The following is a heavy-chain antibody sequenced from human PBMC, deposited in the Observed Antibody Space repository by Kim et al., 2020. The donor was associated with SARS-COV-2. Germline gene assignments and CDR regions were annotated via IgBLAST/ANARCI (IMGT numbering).Heavy chain of an antibody. J-gene: IGHJ4*02. V-gene: IGHV1-69*13. CDR2: IIPIFGTA. CDR3: ARGGHYYDSSGYYRLDY. Sequence: SVKVSCKASGGTFSSYAISWVRQAPGQGLEWMGGIIPIFGTANYAQKFQGRVTITADESTSTAYMELSSLRSEDTAVYYCARGGHYYDSSGYYRLDYWGQGTLVTVSS. D-gene: IGHD3-22*01. CDR1: GGTFSSYA.